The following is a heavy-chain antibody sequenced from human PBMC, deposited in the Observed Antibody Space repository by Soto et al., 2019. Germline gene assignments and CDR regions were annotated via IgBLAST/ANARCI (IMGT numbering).Heavy chain of an antibody. CDR3: ATDRAIAVAGTLSLRY. V-gene: IGHV1-24*01. Sequence: GDSVKVSCKVSGYTLPELSMHWVRQAPGKGIEWMGGFDPEDGETIYAQKFQGRVTMTEDTSTDTAYMELSSLRSEDTAVYYCATDRAIAVAGTLSLRYWGQGTLVTVS. J-gene: IGHJ4*02. CDR2: FDPEDGET. D-gene: IGHD6-19*01. CDR1: GYTLPELS.